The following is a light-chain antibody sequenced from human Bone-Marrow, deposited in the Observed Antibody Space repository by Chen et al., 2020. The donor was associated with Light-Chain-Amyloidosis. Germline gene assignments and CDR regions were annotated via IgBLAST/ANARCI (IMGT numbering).Light chain of an antibody. CDR1: NIGSTS. Sequence: SYVLTQPSSVSVAPGQTATIACGGNNIGSTSVHWYQQTPGQAPLLVVYDDSDRPSGIPERVYGSNCGNTANLPMSRVEAGDGGDYCCQEWDRSRERRVFGGGTKLTVL. CDR3: QEWDRSRERRV. CDR2: DDS. V-gene: IGLV3-21*02. J-gene: IGLJ3*02.